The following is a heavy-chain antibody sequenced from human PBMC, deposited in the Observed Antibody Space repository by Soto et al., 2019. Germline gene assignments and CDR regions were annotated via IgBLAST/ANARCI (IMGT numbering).Heavy chain of an antibody. CDR2: ISGSGGST. CDR1: GFTFSSYA. CDR3: AKDGALGYCSGGSCYLGRNWFDP. Sequence: PVGSLRLSCAASGFTFSSYAMSWVRQAPGKGLEWVSAISGSGGSTYYADSVKGRFTISRDNSKNTLYLQMNSLRAEDTAVYYCAKDGALGYCSGGSCYLGRNWFDPWGQGTLVTVSS. V-gene: IGHV3-23*01. J-gene: IGHJ5*02. D-gene: IGHD2-15*01.